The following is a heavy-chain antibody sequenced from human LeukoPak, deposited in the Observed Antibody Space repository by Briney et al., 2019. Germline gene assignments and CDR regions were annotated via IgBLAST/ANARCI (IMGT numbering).Heavy chain of an antibody. J-gene: IGHJ4*02. Sequence: PGGSLRLSCAASGFTFRSYAMSGVRKAPGKGLEWVSAISGSGGSTYYADSVKGRFTISRDNSKNTLYLQMNSLRAEDTAVYYCAKISGWSGYWGQGTLVTVSS. V-gene: IGHV3-23*01. D-gene: IGHD6-19*01. CDR3: AKISGWSGY. CDR1: GFTFRSYA. CDR2: ISGSGGST.